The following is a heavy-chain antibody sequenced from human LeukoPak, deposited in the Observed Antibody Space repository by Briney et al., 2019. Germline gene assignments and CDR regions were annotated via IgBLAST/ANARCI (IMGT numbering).Heavy chain of an antibody. D-gene: IGHD6-19*01. CDR3: ARVSGSGWYYFDH. CDR2: IYNSGNT. CDR1: GGFSTSYF. V-gene: IGHV4-59*01. J-gene: IGHJ4*02. Sequence: SETLSLTCTVSGGFSTSYFWSWVRQSPGKGLEWIGYIYNSGNTNYNPSLKSRVTISRDMSRNQFSLKLRSVTAADTAVYYCARVSGSGWYYFDHWGQGTLVTVSS.